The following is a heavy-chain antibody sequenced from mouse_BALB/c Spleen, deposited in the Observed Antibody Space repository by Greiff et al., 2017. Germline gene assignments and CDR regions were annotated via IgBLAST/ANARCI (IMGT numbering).Heavy chain of an antibody. Sequence: QVQLQQSAAELARPGASVKMSCKASGYTFTSYTMHWVKQRPGQGLEWIGYINPSSGYTEYNQKFKDKTTLTADKSSSTAYMQLSSLTSEDSAVYYCARGYYRYDYYAMDYWGQGTSVTVSS. CDR2: INPSSGYT. D-gene: IGHD2-14*01. CDR3: ARGYYRYDYYAMDY. CDR1: GYTFTSYT. V-gene: IGHV1-4*02. J-gene: IGHJ4*01.